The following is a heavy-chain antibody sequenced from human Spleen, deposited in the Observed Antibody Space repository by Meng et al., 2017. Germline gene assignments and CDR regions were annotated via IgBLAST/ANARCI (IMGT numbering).Heavy chain of an antibody. CDR3: ASQVFSGLNWFGP. Sequence: QRQESAPVLVSPSGTLSLAGAVSGGSIGRNNGWRWVRQPPGKGLEWIGEIYHSGSTNYNPSLKSRVSMSVDKSKNQFSLKLSSVTAADTAVYYCASQVFSGLNWFGPWGQGTLVTVSS. CDR2: IYHSGST. V-gene: IGHV4-4*02. CDR1: GGSIGRNNG. D-gene: IGHD3-10*01. J-gene: IGHJ5*02.